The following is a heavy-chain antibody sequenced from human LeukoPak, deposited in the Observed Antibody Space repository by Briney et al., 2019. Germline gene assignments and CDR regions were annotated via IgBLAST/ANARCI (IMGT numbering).Heavy chain of an antibody. J-gene: IGHJ4*02. CDR2: IKHDGSEK. V-gene: IGHV3-7*01. D-gene: IGHD6-6*01. Sequence: PGGSLRLSCAASGFIFTNYFMSWVRQAPGKGLEWVASIKHDGSEKYYVDSVRGRFTISRDNTMNSLYLQMSSLRAEDTAVYYCARREYSTSSGYVYWGQGTLVTVSS. CDR3: ARREYSTSSGYVY. CDR1: GFIFTNYF.